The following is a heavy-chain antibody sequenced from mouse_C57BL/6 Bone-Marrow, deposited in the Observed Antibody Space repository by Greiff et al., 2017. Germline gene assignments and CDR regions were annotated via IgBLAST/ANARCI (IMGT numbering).Heavy chain of an antibody. CDR1: GYTFTDYY. D-gene: IGHD1-1*01. CDR2: INPNNGGT. V-gene: IGHV1-26*01. J-gene: IGHJ1*03. CDR3: ARPRSFYYGSSNWYFDV. Sequence: EVQLQQSGPELVKPGASVKISCKASGYTFTDYYMNWVKQSHGKSLEWIGDINPNNGGTSYNQKFKGKATLTVDKSSSTAYMELRSLTSEDSAVYYCARPRSFYYGSSNWYFDVWGTGTTVTVSS.